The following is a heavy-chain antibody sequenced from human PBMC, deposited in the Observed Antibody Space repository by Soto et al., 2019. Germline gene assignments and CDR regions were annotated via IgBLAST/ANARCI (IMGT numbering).Heavy chain of an antibody. D-gene: IGHD2-2*01. V-gene: IGHV2-5*02. J-gene: IGHJ5*02. CDR1: GFSLSTSGVG. CDR2: IYWDDDK. CDR3: AHKGAGYCSSTSCEVVTGNWFDP. Sequence: SGPTLVNPTQTLTLTCTVSGFSLSTSGVGVGWIRQPPGKALEWLALIYWDDDKRYSPSLKSRLTITKDTSKNQVVLTMTNMDPVDTATYYCAHKGAGYCSSTSCEVVTGNWFDPWGQGTLVTVSS.